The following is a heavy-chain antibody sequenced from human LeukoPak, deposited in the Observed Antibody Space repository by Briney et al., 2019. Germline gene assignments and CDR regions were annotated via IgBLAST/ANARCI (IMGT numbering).Heavy chain of an antibody. D-gene: IGHD3-3*01. Sequence: SETLSLTCTVSGGSISSYYWSWIRQPPGKGLEWIGYIYYSGSTDYNPSLKSRVTISVDTSKNQFSLKLSSVTAADTAVYYCARDPYDLGWFDPWGQGTLVTVSS. CDR3: ARDPYDLGWFDP. V-gene: IGHV4-59*01. CDR2: IYYSGST. J-gene: IGHJ5*02. CDR1: GGSISSYY.